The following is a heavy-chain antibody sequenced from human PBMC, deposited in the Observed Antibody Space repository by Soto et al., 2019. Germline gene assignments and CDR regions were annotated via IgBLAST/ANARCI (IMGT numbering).Heavy chain of an antibody. J-gene: IGHJ4*02. V-gene: IGHV3-9*01. D-gene: IGHD5-12*01. CDR1: GFTFDDYA. Sequence: EVQLVESGGGLVQPGRSLRLSCAASGFTFDDYAMHWVRQAPGKGLEWVSGISWNSGSIGYADSVKGRFTISRDNANNSLYLQMNSLRAEDTALYYCAKGKGGYDTSPFDYWGQGTLVTVSS. CDR2: ISWNSGSI. CDR3: AKGKGGYDTSPFDY.